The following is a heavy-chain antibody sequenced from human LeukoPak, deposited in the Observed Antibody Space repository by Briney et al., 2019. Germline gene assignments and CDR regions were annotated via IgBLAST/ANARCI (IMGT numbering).Heavy chain of an antibody. V-gene: IGHV5-51*01. D-gene: IGHD2-15*01. CDR3: ARGIIVEVTTSACDI. Sequence: GESLKISCKGSGYTFTNHWIGWVRQMPGKGLEWMGIIYPGDSDTRYSPSFQGQVTISADTSINTAYLQWSSLKASDTAMYYCARGIIVEVTTSACDIWGQGTMVTVSS. CDR2: IYPGDSDT. J-gene: IGHJ3*02. CDR1: GYTFTNHW.